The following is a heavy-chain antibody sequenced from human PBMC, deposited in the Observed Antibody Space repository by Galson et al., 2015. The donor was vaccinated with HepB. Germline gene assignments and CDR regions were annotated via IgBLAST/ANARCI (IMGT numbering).Heavy chain of an antibody. D-gene: IGHD6-6*01. CDR2: ISSSSSTI. CDR3: ARDRIAAFNWFDP. Sequence: SLRLSCAASGFTFSSYSMNWVRQVPGKGLEWVSYISSSSSTIYYADSVKGRFTISRDNAKNSLYLQMNSLRAEDTAVYYCARDRIAAFNWFDPWGQGTLVTVSS. V-gene: IGHV3-48*01. CDR1: GFTFSSYS. J-gene: IGHJ5*02.